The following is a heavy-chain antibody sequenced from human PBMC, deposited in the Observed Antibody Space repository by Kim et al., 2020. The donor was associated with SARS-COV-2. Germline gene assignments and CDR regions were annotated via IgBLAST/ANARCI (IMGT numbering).Heavy chain of an antibody. CDR1: GGSISSYY. CDR3: ARHGGARWLQSTSWYFDL. J-gene: IGHJ2*01. D-gene: IGHD5-12*01. Sequence: SETLSLTRTVSGGSISSYYWSWIRQPPGKGLEWIGYIYYSGSTNYNPSLKSRVTISVDTSKNQFSLKLSSVTAADTAVYYCARHGGARWLQSTSWYFDLWGRGTLVTVSS. V-gene: IGHV4-59*08. CDR2: IYYSGST.